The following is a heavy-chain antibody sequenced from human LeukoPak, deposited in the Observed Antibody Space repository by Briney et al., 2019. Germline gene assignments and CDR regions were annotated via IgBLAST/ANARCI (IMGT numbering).Heavy chain of an antibody. Sequence: GGSLRLSCAASGFTFNSYAMNWVRQAPGKGLEWVSAISGRGGSTYYADYVKGRSTISRDNSKNMLYLQMNSLRAEDTAVYYCAKSMAGYCDSTIDNWGQGTLVTVSS. CDR2: ISGRGGST. J-gene: IGHJ4*02. V-gene: IGHV3-23*01. CDR1: GFTFNSYA. CDR3: AKSMAGYCDSTIDN. D-gene: IGHD2-2*01.